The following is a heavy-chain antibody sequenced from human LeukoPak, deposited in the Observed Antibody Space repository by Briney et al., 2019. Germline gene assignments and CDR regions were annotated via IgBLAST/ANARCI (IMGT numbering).Heavy chain of an antibody. V-gene: IGHV3-21*01. Sequence: GGSLRLSCAASGFTFSDYSMSWVRQAPGRGLEWVSSISSSSSYIYSADSVKGQFTISRDNAKNSLYLQMNSLRAEDTAVYYCARGSLINFDYWGQGALVTVSS. D-gene: IGHD2-8*01. J-gene: IGHJ4*02. CDR3: ARGSLINFDY. CDR2: ISSSSSYI. CDR1: GFTFSDYS.